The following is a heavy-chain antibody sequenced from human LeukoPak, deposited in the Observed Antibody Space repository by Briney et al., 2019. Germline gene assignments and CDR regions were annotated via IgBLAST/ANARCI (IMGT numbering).Heavy chain of an antibody. J-gene: IGHJ4*02. V-gene: IGHV4-39*01. D-gene: IGHD6-19*01. Sequence: PSETLSLTCTVSGGSISSSSHYWGWIRQPPGKGLEWIGSIYYSGRTYYNPSLKSRVTISVDTSKNQFSLKLSSVTAADTAVYNCARQASSSGLYIVYFDYWGQGTLVTASS. CDR1: GGSISSSSHY. CDR3: ARQASSSGLYIVYFDY. CDR2: IYYSGRT.